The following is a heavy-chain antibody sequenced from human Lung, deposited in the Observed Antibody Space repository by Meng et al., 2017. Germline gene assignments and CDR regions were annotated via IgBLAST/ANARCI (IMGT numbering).Heavy chain of an antibody. CDR1: GGSFSDYY. Sequence: HVRLQRCAAGLLQPAQTLSLSCVVSGGSFSDYYWSWIRQPPGKGLEWIGEINHSVSTNYNPSLESRATISVDTSQNNLSLKLSSVTAADSAVYYCARGPTTMAHDFDYWGQGTLVTVSS. CDR2: INHSVST. CDR3: ARGPTTMAHDFDY. D-gene: IGHD4-11*01. J-gene: IGHJ4*02. V-gene: IGHV4-34*01.